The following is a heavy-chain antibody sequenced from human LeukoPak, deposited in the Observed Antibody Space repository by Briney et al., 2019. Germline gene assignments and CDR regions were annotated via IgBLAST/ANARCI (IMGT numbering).Heavy chain of an antibody. CDR1: GFTFSDFA. J-gene: IGHJ4*02. V-gene: IGHV3-11*06. D-gene: IGHD3-16*02. Sequence: GGSLRLSCAASGFTFSDFAMSWVRQAPGKGLEWVSYISSSSSYTNYADSVKGRFTISRDNAKNSLYLQMNSLRAEDTAVYYCARDLTFGGVIVTGYFDYWGQGTLVTVSS. CDR2: ISSSSSYT. CDR3: ARDLTFGGVIVTGYFDY.